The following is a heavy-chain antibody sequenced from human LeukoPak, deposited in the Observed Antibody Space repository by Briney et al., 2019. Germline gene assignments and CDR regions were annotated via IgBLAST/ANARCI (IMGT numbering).Heavy chain of an antibody. CDR1: GFTVSSNY. D-gene: IGHD1-26*01. CDR3: ARAVGYYYGMDV. Sequence: GSLRLSCAASGFTVSSNYMSWVRQAPGKGLEWVSVIYSGGSTYYADSVKGRFTISRDNSKNTLYLQMNSLRAEDTAVYYCARAVGYYYGMDVWGQGTMVTVSS. J-gene: IGHJ6*02. CDR2: IYSGGST. V-gene: IGHV3-53*01.